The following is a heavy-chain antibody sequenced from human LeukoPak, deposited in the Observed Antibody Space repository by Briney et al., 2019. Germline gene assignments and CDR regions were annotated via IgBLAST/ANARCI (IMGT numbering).Heavy chain of an antibody. CDR2: ITSSGGGK. CDR3: AKYLFVSTPYFDY. Sequence: PGGSLRLSCAASGFTFSSYAMTGVRDAPGKGLEGVSTITSSGGGKYYAGSVKGRFTISRDNSKSTLYLQMNSLRAEDTAVYYCAKYLFVSTPYFDYWGQGTLVTVSS. CDR1: GFTFSSYA. J-gene: IGHJ4*02. V-gene: IGHV3-23*01. D-gene: IGHD2-2*01.